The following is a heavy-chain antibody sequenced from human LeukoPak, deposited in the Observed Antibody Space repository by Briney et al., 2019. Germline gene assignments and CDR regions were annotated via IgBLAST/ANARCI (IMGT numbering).Heavy chain of an antibody. CDR2: ISWNSGSI. CDR3: AKDRMVRGVIINWYFDL. V-gene: IGHV3-9*01. Sequence: GGSLRLSCAASGFIFDDYAMHWVRQAPGKGLEWVSGISWNSGSIGYADSVKGRFTISRDNAKNSLYLQMNSLRAEDTALYCCAKDRMVRGVIINWYFDLWGRGTLVTVSS. CDR1: GFIFDDYA. J-gene: IGHJ2*01. D-gene: IGHD3-10*01.